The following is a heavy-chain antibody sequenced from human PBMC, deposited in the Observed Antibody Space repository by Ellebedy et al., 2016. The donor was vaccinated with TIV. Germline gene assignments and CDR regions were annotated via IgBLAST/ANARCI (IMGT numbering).Heavy chain of an antibody. CDR1: GYTFTSYA. V-gene: IGHV1-3*01. J-gene: IGHJ4*02. CDR2: INASNGNT. CDR3: SRGYDILTGYHLSFFDY. Sequence: AASVKVSCKASGYTFTSYAMHWVRQAPGQRLEWMGWINASNGNTKYSQKFQGRVTITRDTSASTAYMELSSLRSEDTAVYYCSRGYDILTGYHLSFFDYWGPGTLVTVSS. D-gene: IGHD3-9*01.